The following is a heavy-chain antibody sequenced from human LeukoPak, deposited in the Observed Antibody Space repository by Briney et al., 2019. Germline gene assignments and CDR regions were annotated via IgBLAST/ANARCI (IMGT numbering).Heavy chain of an antibody. J-gene: IGHJ4*02. D-gene: IGHD2-2*02. Sequence: GGSLRLSCEVSGFTSDFTFSSRWMHWVRHSPGQGLVWVALVKPDGNANYADSVKGRFIVSRDNADSTMYLHMSNLRVDDTAQYFCHPLAYTANWGPGTLVTVS. CDR2: VKPDGNA. V-gene: IGHV3-74*01. CDR1: GFTSDFTFSSRW. CDR3: HPLAYTAN.